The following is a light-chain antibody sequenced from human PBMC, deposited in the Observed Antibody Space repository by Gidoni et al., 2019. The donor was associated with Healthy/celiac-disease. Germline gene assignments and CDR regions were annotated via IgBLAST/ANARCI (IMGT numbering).Light chain of an antibody. CDR1: ALPKQY. CDR3: QSADSSGTYRRV. V-gene: IGLV3-25*03. J-gene: IGLJ3*02. CDR2: KDS. Sequence: SYALTQPPSVSVSPGQTARITCSGDALPKQYAYWYQQKPGQAPGLVIYKDSERPSGIPERFSGSSSGTTVTLTISGVQAEDEADYYCQSADSSGTYRRVFGGGTKLTVL.